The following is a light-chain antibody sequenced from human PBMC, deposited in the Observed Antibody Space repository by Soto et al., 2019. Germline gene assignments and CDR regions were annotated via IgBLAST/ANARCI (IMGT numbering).Light chain of an antibody. V-gene: IGKV1-5*01. J-gene: IGKJ3*01. Sequence: DIQMTQSPPTLSASVGDRVIITCRASQTISGWLAWYQQKPGNAPKLLIYDASSLTSGVPSRFSGSGSGTEFTLTISSLQPDDFATYYCQHYNSFPFTFGPGTKVEIK. CDR2: DAS. CDR3: QHYNSFPFT. CDR1: QTISGW.